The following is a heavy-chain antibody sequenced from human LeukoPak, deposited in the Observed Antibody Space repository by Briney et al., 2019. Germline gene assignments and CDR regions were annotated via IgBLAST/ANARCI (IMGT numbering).Heavy chain of an antibody. J-gene: IGHJ5*02. CDR1: GFTFGDYA. V-gene: IGHV3-49*03. CDR3: TRSPLSHSSGWYLHDP. D-gene: IGHD6-19*01. Sequence: GGSLRLSCTASGFTFGDYAMSWFRQAPGKGLEWVSFIRSKAYGGTTEYAASVKGRFTISRDDSKSIAYLQMNSLKTEDTAVYYCTRSPLSHSSGWYLHDPWGQGTLVTVSS. CDR2: IRSKAYGGTT.